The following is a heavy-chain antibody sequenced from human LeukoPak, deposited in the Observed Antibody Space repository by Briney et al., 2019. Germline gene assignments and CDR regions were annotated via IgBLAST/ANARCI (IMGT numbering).Heavy chain of an antibody. Sequence: GASVKVSCQASGYTFSSYDINWVRQAAGQGLEWMGWISAYNGNTNYAQKLQGRVTMTTDTSTSTAYMELRSLRSDDTAVYYCARDLLYFGYSSSSSWFDPWGQGTLVTVSS. CDR3: ARDLLYFGYSSSSSWFDP. D-gene: IGHD6-6*01. V-gene: IGHV1-18*01. J-gene: IGHJ5*02. CDR1: GYTFSSYD. CDR2: ISAYNGNT.